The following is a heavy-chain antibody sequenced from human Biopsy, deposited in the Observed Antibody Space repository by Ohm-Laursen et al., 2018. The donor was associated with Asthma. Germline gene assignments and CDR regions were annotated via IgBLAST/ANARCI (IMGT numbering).Heavy chain of an antibody. CDR2: ISVYNGNT. V-gene: IGHV1-18*01. D-gene: IGHD3-10*01. J-gene: IGHJ6*02. CDR1: GYTFNSAG. Sequence: ASVKVSCKTSGYTFNSAGITWVRQAPGQGLEWMGCISVYNGNTKVAQKLQDRVTMITDISTSTAYMELRSPRSDDTAVYFCARAVDYSHYYGIDVWGQGTTVTVS. CDR3: ARAVDYSHYYGIDV.